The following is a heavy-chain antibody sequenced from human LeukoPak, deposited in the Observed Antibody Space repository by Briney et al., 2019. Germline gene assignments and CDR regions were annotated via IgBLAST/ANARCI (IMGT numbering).Heavy chain of an antibody. J-gene: IGHJ4*02. Sequence: SQTLSLTCTVSGGSISSGGYCWSWIRQRPGKGLEWIGYISYSGSTYYNPSLKSRVTISVDTSKNQLSLKLSSVTAADTAVYYCARDSGSYYFDYWGQGTLVTVSS. D-gene: IGHD1-26*01. CDR2: ISYSGST. CDR3: ARDSGSYYFDY. V-gene: IGHV4-31*03. CDR1: GGSISSGGYC.